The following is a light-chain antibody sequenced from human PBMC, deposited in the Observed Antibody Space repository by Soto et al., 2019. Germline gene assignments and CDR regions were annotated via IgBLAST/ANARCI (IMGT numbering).Light chain of an antibody. Sequence: EIVLTQSPATLSVSPGERATLSCRTSQSVGSNLAWYQQKPGQAPRLLIYGAFIRAPGFPVTFRGTGSGSEFTLTISRLEPEDFAVYYCQQWSSSPRTFGQGTKLEIK. CDR1: QSVGSN. J-gene: IGKJ2*01. CDR3: QQWSSSPRT. V-gene: IGKV3-15*01. CDR2: GAF.